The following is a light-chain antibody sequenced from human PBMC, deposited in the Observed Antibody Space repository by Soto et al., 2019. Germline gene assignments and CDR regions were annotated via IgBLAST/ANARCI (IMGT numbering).Light chain of an antibody. CDR3: QQYYSTPWT. CDR1: QIVLYSSNNKNY. J-gene: IGKJ1*01. V-gene: IGKV4-1*01. CDR2: WAS. Sequence: DIVMTQSPDSLAVSLGERAAIDCESSQIVLYSSNNKNYLAWYQQKPGQPPKLLIYWASTRESGVPDRFSGSGSGTDFTLTISSLQAEDVAVYYCQQYYSTPWTFGQGTKVDI.